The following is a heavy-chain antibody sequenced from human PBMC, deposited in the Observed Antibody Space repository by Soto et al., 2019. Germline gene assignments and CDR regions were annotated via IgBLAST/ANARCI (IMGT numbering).Heavy chain of an antibody. Sequence: SETLSLTCSVSGGSISSYYWSGSGQPAGKGLEWIGRIYTSGSTNYNPSLKSRVTMSVDTSKNQFSLKLSSVTAADTAVYYCARDRGYSYGFVDPWGQGTLVTVSS. D-gene: IGHD5-18*01. V-gene: IGHV4-4*07. J-gene: IGHJ5*02. CDR2: IYTSGST. CDR1: GGSISSYY. CDR3: ARDRGYSYGFVDP.